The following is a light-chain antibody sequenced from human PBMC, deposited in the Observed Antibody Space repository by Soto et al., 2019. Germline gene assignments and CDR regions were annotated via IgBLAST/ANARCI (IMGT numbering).Light chain of an antibody. Sequence: QPALTQPASVSGSPGQSITISCTGTSSDVGGYSWVSWYRQYPGKAPKLIIFEVIHRSSGVSNRFSGSKSGNTASLTISGLQTEDEADYYCSSYTSSTTPVIFGGGTKLTVL. CDR3: SSYTSSTTPVI. CDR2: EVI. CDR1: SSDVGGYSW. J-gene: IGLJ2*01. V-gene: IGLV2-14*01.